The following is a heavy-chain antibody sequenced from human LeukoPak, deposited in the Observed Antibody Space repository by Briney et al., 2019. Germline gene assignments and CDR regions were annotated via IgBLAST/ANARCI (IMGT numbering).Heavy chain of an antibody. Sequence: SETLSLTCTVSGGSISSGPYYWGWIRQPPGKGLEWIGNIYYGENTYYNPSLKSRVTISIDTSKNQFYLKLSSLTAADTALYYCASHYYYGAGSYYNRWFDPWGQGTLVTVSS. J-gene: IGHJ5*02. D-gene: IGHD3-10*01. CDR2: IYYGENT. CDR1: GGSISSGPYY. CDR3: ASHYYYGAGSYYNRWFDP. V-gene: IGHV4-39*01.